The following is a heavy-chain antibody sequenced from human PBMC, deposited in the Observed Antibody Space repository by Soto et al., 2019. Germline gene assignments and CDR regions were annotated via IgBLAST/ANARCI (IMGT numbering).Heavy chain of an antibody. CDR1: GGSVSSGSYY. Sequence: PSETLSLTCTVSGGSVSSGSYYWSWIRQPPGKGLEWIGYIYYSASTYYNPSLKSRVTISVDTSKNQFSLKLSSVTAADTAVYYCARDHYVYDILTGYGYYYGMDVWGQGTTVTVS. J-gene: IGHJ6*02. D-gene: IGHD3-9*01. CDR2: IYYSAST. CDR3: ARDHYVYDILTGYGYYYGMDV. V-gene: IGHV4-30-4*08.